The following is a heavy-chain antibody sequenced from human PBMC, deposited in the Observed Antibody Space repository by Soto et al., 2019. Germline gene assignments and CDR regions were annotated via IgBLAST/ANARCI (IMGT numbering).Heavy chain of an antibody. V-gene: IGHV3-33*01. CDR2: IWYDGSNK. D-gene: IGHD3-3*01. CDR3: ARDRGYYDFWSGYPTNYYYMDV. CDR1: GFTFSSFG. J-gene: IGHJ6*03. Sequence: GGSLSLSCAASGFTFSSFGMHWVRPAPGKGLEWVAVIWYDGSNKYYADSVKGRFTISRDNSKNTLYLQMNSLRAEDTAVYYCARDRGYYDFWSGYPTNYYYMDVWGKGTTVTVSS.